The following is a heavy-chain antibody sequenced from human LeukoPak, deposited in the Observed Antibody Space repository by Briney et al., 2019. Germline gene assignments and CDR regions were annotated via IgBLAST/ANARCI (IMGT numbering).Heavy chain of an antibody. Sequence: PGGSLRLSCAASGFTFSSYWMHWVRQAPGKGLVWVSRINSDGSSTSYADSVKGRFTISRDNAKNTLYLQMNSLRAEDTAVHYCARVAWGSAADAFDIWGQGTMVTVSS. CDR3: ARVAWGSAADAFDI. J-gene: IGHJ3*02. CDR2: INSDGSST. D-gene: IGHD3-16*01. V-gene: IGHV3-74*01. CDR1: GFTFSSYW.